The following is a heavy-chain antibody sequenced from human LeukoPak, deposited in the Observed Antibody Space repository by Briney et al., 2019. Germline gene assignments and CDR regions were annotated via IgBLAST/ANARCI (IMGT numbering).Heavy chain of an antibody. CDR1: SGSMNSGLYY. Sequence: SQTLSLTCTVSSGSMNSGLYYWTWIRQPAGKGLEWIGRISNSGSTTYNPSLMSRGTITLDTSKNSFSLKVTSVTAADTAVYYCARETKDIYSPSWGLYDTYYYIDAWGSGTTVPVSS. J-gene: IGHJ6*03. CDR2: ISNSGST. V-gene: IGHV4-61*02. CDR3: ARETKDIYSPSWGLYDTYYYIDA. D-gene: IGHD5/OR15-5a*01.